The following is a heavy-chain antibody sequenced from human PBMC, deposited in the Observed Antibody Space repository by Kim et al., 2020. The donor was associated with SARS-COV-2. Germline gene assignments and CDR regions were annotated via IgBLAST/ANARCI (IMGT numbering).Heavy chain of an antibody. V-gene: IGHV3-7*03. CDR2: IKQDGSEK. J-gene: IGHJ5*02. Sequence: GGSLRLSCAASGFTFSSYWMSWVRQAPGKGLEWVANIKQDGSEKYYVDSVKGRFTISRDNAKNSLYLQMNSLRAEDTAVYYCARDRGSTWELLPWFDPWGQGTLVTVSS. D-gene: IGHD1-26*01. CDR1: GFTFSSYW. CDR3: ARDRGSTWELLPWFDP.